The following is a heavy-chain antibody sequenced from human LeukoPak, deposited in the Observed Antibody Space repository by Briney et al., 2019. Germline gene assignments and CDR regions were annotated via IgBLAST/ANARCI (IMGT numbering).Heavy chain of an antibody. CDR3: AKDSVYSYGFNYYYYGIDV. Sequence: PGGSLRLSCAASGFTFSSYGMHWVRQAPGKGLEWVAVISYDGSNKYYADSVKGRFTISRDNSKNTLYLQMNSLRAEDTAVYYCAKDSVYSYGFNYYYYGIDVWGKGTTVTVSS. CDR2: ISYDGSNK. J-gene: IGHJ6*04. CDR1: GFTFSSYG. D-gene: IGHD5-18*01. V-gene: IGHV3-30*18.